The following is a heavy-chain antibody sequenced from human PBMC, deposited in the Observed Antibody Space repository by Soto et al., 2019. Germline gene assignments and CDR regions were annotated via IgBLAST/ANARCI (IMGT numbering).Heavy chain of an antibody. V-gene: IGHV1-18*01. CDR1: GYTFTSYG. Sequence: QVQLVQSGAEVKKPGASVKVSCKASGYTFTSYGISWVRQAPGQGLEWMGWISAYNGNTNYAQKLQGRVTMNTDTPTSPAYMELRSLRSDDTPVYYCARGRSAVRARGDAFDIWGQGTMVTVSS. CDR3: ARGRSAVRARGDAFDI. D-gene: IGHD3-10*01. CDR2: ISAYNGNT. J-gene: IGHJ3*02.